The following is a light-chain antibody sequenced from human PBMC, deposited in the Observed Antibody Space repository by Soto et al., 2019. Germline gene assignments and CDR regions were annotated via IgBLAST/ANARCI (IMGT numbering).Light chain of an antibody. V-gene: IGKV1-5*03. CDR2: KAS. CDR3: QQGYSSSLT. J-gene: IGKJ4*01. CDR1: ENIFTW. Sequence: DIQMTQSPSTLSASVGDRVTITCRASENIFTWLAWYQQQAGKAPKLLISKASALESGVPSRFSGSGSGTQFTLTVSTLQPEDFATYYCQQGYSSSLTFGGGTKVEIK.